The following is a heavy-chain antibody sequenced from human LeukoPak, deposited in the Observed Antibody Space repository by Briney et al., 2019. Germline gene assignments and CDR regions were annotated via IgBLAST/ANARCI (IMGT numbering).Heavy chain of an antibody. D-gene: IGHD1-14*01. CDR1: GGTFSSYA. CDR3: ARDPGPGNQIDY. Sequence: SVKVSCKASGGTFSSYAISWVRQAPGQGLEWMGGIIPIFGTANYAQKFQGRVTITADESTSTAYMELSSLRSEDTAVYYCARDPGPGNQIDYWGQGSLVTVSS. V-gene: IGHV1-69*01. CDR2: IIPIFGTA. J-gene: IGHJ4*02.